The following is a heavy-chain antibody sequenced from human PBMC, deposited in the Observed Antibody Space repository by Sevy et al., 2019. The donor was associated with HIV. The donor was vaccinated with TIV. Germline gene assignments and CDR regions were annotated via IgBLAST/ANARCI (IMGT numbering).Heavy chain of an antibody. Sequence: SETLSLTCTVSGGSISSGGYYWSWIRQHPGKGLEWIGYIYYSGSTYYNPSLKSRVTISVDTSKNQFSLKLSSVTAAETAGYYCARESLDIVVVPALDCTNGVCREVYYYGMDVWGQGTTVTVSS. CDR2: IYYSGST. V-gene: IGHV4-31*03. CDR1: GGSISSGGYY. D-gene: IGHD2-2*03. CDR3: ARESLDIVVVPALDCTNGVCREVYYYGMDV. J-gene: IGHJ6*02.